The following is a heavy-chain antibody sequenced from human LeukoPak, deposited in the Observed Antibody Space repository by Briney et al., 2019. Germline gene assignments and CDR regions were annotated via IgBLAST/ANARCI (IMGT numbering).Heavy chain of an antibody. CDR2: INPSGGST. CDR3: ARMGRGWLHYYYGMDV. V-gene: IGHV1-46*01. D-gene: IGHD3-10*01. Sequence: ASVKVSCKASGYTFTSYYMHWVRQAPGQGLEWMGIINPSGGSTSYAQKFQGRVTMTRDTSTSTVYMELSSLRSEDTAVYYCARMGRGWLHYYYGMDVWGQGTTVTVSS. CDR1: GYTFTSYY. J-gene: IGHJ6*02.